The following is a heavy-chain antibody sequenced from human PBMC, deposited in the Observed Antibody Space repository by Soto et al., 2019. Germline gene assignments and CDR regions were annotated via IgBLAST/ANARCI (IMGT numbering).Heavy chain of an antibody. CDR2: ISSSGSTI. CDR3: AREPYYYYGMDV. CDR1: GFTFSDYY. Sequence: QVQLVESGGGLVKPGGSLRLSCAASGFTFSDYYMSWIRQAPGKGLEWFSYISSSGSTIYDADSGKGRFTISRDNAKNALYLQMNSLRAEDTAVYYCAREPYYYYGMDVWGQGTTVTVSS. V-gene: IGHV3-11*01. J-gene: IGHJ6*02.